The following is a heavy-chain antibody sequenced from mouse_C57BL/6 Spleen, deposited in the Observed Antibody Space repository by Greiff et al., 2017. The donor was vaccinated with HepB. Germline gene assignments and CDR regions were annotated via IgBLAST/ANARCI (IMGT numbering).Heavy chain of an antibody. CDR1: GFTFSSYA. J-gene: IGHJ4*01. V-gene: IGHV5-4*01. D-gene: IGHD2-1*01. CDR2: ISDGGSYT. Sequence: EVQRVESGGGLVKPGGSLKLSCAASGFTFSSYAMSWVRQTPEKRLEWVATISDGGSYTYYPDNVKGRFTISRDNAKNNLYLQMSHLKSEDTAMYYCARDVYGNYVDYAMDYWGQGTSVTVSS. CDR3: ARDVYGNYVDYAMDY.